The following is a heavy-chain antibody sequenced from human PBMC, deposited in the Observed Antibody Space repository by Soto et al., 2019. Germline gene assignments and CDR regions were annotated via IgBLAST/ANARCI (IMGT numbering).Heavy chain of an antibody. CDR1: GGSISSGGYY. CDR3: ARSEVVPAPHYYYYGMDV. V-gene: IGHV4-31*03. Sequence: QVQLQESGPGLVKPSQTLSLTCTVSGGSISSGGYYWCWIRQHPGKGLEWIGYIYYSGSTYYNPSLKSRVTISVDTSKNQFSLKLSSVTAADTAVYYCARSEVVPAPHYYYYGMDVWGQGTTVTVSS. CDR2: IYYSGST. J-gene: IGHJ6*02. D-gene: IGHD2-2*01.